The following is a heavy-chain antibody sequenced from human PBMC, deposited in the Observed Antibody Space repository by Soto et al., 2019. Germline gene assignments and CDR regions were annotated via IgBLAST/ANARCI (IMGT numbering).Heavy chain of an antibody. CDR1: GGSISSSSYY. D-gene: IGHD5-18*01. Sequence: SETLSLTCTVSGGSISSSSYYWGWIRQPPGKGLEWIGSIYYSGSTYYNPSLKSRVTISVDTSKNQFSLKLSSVTAADTAVYYCAGLYGYSYGSLYYWGQGTLVTVSS. CDR3: AGLYGYSYGSLYY. J-gene: IGHJ4*02. V-gene: IGHV4-39*01. CDR2: IYYSGST.